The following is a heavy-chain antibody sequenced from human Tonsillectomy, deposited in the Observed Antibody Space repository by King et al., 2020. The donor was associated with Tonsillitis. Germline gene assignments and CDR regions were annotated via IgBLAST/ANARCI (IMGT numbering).Heavy chain of an antibody. CDR2: INHSGST. CDR3: ARAHDYGDYESLSFDY. J-gene: IGHJ4*02. CDR1: GESFSAYY. Sequence: VQLPQWGAGLLKPSETLSLTCAVYGESFSAYYWSWIRQPPGKGLEWIGEINHSGSTNYNPSLKSRVTISVDRSKNQFSLKLSSVTAADTAVYYCARAHDYGDYESLSFDYWGQGTLVTVSS. V-gene: IGHV4-34*01. D-gene: IGHD4-17*01.